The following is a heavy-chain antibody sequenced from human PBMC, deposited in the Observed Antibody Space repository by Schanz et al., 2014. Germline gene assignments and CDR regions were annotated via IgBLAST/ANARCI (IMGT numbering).Heavy chain of an antibody. CDR2: ISSSSSYI. J-gene: IGHJ6*02. Sequence: VQLVESGGGLAQPGGSLRLSCAASGFTFSDYYMTWIRQAPGKGLEWVSSISSSSSYISYADSVKGRFSISRDNGETSVYLQINSLRVEDTAVYYCARFLARYQYYGVDVWGQGTTVIVSS. CDR1: GFTFSDYY. CDR3: ARFLARYQYYGVDV. V-gene: IGHV3-11*05. D-gene: IGHD3-3*01.